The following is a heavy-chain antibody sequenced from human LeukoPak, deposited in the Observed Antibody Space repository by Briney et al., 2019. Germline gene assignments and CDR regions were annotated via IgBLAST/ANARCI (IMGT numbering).Heavy chain of an antibody. CDR3: AKDPLGYCSSTSCSRPDY. V-gene: IGHV3-30*02. D-gene: IGHD2-2*01. Sequence: GGSLRLSCAASGFTFSTYGMHWVRQAPGKGLEWVAFIRYDGSNKYYADSVKGRFTISRDNSKNTLHLQMNSLRAEDTAVYYCAKDPLGYCSSTSCSRPDYWGQGTLVTVSS. CDR1: GFTFSTYG. CDR2: IRYDGSNK. J-gene: IGHJ4*02.